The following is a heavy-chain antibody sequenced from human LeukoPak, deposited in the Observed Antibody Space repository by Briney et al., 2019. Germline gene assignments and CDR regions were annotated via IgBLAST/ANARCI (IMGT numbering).Heavy chain of an antibody. V-gene: IGHV4-59*01. D-gene: IGHD3-3*01. CDR3: ARTPYVRFLEWLSSAYYFDY. CDR1: GGSISSYY. J-gene: IGHJ4*02. CDR2: IYYSGST. Sequence: KPSETLSLTCTVSGGSISSYYWSWIRQPPGKGLEWIGCIYYSGSTNYNPSLKSRVTISVDTSKNQFSLKLSSVTAADTAVYYCARTPYVRFLEWLSSAYYFDYWGQGTLVTVSS.